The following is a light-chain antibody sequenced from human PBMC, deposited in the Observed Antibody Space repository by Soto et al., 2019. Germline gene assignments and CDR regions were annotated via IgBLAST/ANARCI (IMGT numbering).Light chain of an antibody. CDR1: QSVSSN. Sequence: EIVMTQSTATLCVSPGERATLSCRASQSVSSNFAWYQQKPXQAHRILXYGASTRATGIPARFSGRGSGTEFTLTISSLQSEDFAVYYCQQYNNWPPITFGQGTRLEIK. J-gene: IGKJ5*01. CDR3: QQYNNWPPIT. CDR2: GAS. V-gene: IGKV3D-15*01.